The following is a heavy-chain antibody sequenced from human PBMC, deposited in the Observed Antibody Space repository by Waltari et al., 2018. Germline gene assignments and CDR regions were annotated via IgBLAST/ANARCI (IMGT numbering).Heavy chain of an antibody. CDR1: GFTFSSYA. V-gene: IGHV3-23*04. CDR2: ISGSGGST. J-gene: IGHJ3*02. CDR3: AKDFHGQEDAFDI. Sequence: EVQLVESGGGLVQPGGSLKLPCAASGFTFSSYAMSWVRRAPGKGLEWVSAISGSGGSTYYADSVKGRFTISRDNSKNTLYLQMNSLRAEDTAVYYCAKDFHGQEDAFDIWGQGTMVTVSS.